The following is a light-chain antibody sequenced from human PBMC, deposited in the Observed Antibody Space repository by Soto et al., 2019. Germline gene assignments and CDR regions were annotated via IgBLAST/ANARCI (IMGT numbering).Light chain of an antibody. V-gene: IGKV1-12*01. Sequence: DIQMTQSPSSVSASVGDRVTITCRASQGIGAWLAWYQQKPGRAPKLLIYGASNLQSGVPSRFTGGGSGTDFTLTISSLQPEDFATYYCQQANSFPLTFGGGTKVDIK. CDR1: QGIGAW. CDR2: GAS. J-gene: IGKJ4*01. CDR3: QQANSFPLT.